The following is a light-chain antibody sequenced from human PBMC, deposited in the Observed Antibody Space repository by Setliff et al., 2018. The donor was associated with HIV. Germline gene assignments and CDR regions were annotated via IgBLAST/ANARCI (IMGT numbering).Light chain of an antibody. J-gene: IGLJ1*01. V-gene: IGLV2-23*02. CDR2: EVS. CDR3: CSYAGSSAFYV. CDR1: SSDVGGYNL. Sequence: QSVLTQPASVSGSPGQSITIPCTGTSSDVGGYNLVSWYQQHPGKAPKLMIYEVSKRPSGVSNRFSGSKFGNTASLTISGLQAEDEADYYCCSYAGSSAFYVFGTGTKVTVL.